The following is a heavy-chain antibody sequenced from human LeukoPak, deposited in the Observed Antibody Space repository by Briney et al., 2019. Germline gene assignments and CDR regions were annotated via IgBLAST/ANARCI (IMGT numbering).Heavy chain of an antibody. CDR3: AKDTSRFLEWLFDAFDI. D-gene: IGHD3-3*01. V-gene: IGHV3-30*02. CDR2: IRYDGSNK. J-gene: IGHJ3*02. Sequence: GGSLRLSCAASGFTFSSYGIRWVRQAPGKWLEWVAFIRYDGSNKSYADSVKGRFTISRDNSKNTLYLQMNSLRAEDTAVYYCAKDTSRFLEWLFDAFDIWGQGTMVTVSS. CDR1: GFTFSSYG.